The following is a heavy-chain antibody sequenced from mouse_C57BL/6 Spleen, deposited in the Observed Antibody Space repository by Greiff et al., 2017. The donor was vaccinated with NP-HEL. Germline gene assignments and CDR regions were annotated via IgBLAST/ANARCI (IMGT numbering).Heavy chain of an antibody. D-gene: IGHD1-1*01. CDR1: GYTFTSYW. CDR3: AKSSSPYAMDD. Sequence: QVQLQQPGAELVKPGASVKLSCKASGYTFTSYWMQWVKQRPGQGLEWIGEIDPSDSYTNYNQKFKGKATLTVDTSSSTAYMQLSSLTSEDSAVYYCAKSSSPYAMDDWGQGTSVTVSS. CDR2: IDPSDSYT. V-gene: IGHV1-50*01. J-gene: IGHJ4*01.